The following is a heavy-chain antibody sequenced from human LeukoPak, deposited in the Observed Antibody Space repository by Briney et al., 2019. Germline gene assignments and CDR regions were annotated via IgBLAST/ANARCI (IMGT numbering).Heavy chain of an antibody. V-gene: IGHV1-8*01. D-gene: IGHD5-18*01. CDR1: GYTFTSYD. J-gene: IGHJ6*02. CDR3: ARAGDTAMVTAYYYYGMDV. CDR2: MNPNSGNT. Sequence: ASVKVSCKASGYTFTSYDINWVRQATGQGLEWMGWMNPNSGNTGYAQKFQGRVTMTRNTSISTAYMELSSLRSEDTAVYYCARAGDTAMVTAYYYYGMDVWGQGTTVTVSS.